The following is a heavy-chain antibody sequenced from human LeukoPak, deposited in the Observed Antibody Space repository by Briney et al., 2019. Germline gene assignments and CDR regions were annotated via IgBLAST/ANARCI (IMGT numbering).Heavy chain of an antibody. J-gene: IGHJ4*02. CDR3: ARDGRAVAGTASDY. Sequence: ASVKVSCKASGYTFTGYYMHWVRQAPGQGLEWMGWINPNSGGTNYAQRFQGRVTMTRDTSISTAYMELSRLRSDDTAVYYCARDGRAVAGTASDYWGQGTLITVSS. CDR1: GYTFTGYY. V-gene: IGHV1-2*02. D-gene: IGHD6-19*01. CDR2: INPNSGGT.